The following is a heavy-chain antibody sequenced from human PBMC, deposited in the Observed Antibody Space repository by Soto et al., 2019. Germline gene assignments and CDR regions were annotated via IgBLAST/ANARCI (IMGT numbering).Heavy chain of an antibody. Sequence: EVQLVESGGGLVKPGGSLRLSCAASGFTFSNYTMEWVRQAPGKGLDWLSSISRSSTNIFYADSVKGRFTVSRDNANNVLYLQINSLSAEDTAIYYGARDLKVAASNSYFYYGMDVWGQGTTVTVSS. J-gene: IGHJ6*02. CDR1: GFTFSNYT. D-gene: IGHD6-19*01. CDR3: ARDLKVAASNSYFYYGMDV. V-gene: IGHV3-21*01. CDR2: ISRSSTNI.